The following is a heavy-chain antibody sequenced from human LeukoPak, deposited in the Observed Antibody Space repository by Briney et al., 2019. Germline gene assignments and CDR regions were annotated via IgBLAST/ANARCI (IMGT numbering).Heavy chain of an antibody. D-gene: IGHD3-22*01. V-gene: IGHV3-33*01. CDR1: GFTFSSYG. Sequence: GGSLRLSCAASGFTFSSYGMHWVRQAPGKGLEWVAVIWYDGSNKYYADSVKGRFTISRDNSKNTLYLQMNSLRAEDTAVYYCARDKHAFYDSSGYYTRSVRSYRYWGQGTLVTVSS. J-gene: IGHJ4*02. CDR3: ARDKHAFYDSSGYYTRSVRSYRY. CDR2: IWYDGSNK.